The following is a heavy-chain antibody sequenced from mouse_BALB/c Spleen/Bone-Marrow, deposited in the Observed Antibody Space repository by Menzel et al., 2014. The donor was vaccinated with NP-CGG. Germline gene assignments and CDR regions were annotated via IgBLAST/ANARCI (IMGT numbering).Heavy chain of an antibody. CDR2: ISDGGSYT. D-gene: IGHD2-4*01. V-gene: IGHV5-4*02. CDR1: GFTFSDYY. CDR3: ARVSYDYFDY. Sequence: VQLKESGGGLVKPGGSLELSCAASGFTFSDYYMYWVRQTPEKRLEWVATISDGGSYTYYPDSVKGRFTISRDNAKNNLYLQMSSLKSEDTAMYYCARVSYDYFDYWGQGTTLTVSS. J-gene: IGHJ2*01.